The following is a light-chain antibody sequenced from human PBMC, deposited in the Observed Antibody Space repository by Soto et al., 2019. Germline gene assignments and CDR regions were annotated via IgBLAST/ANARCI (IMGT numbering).Light chain of an antibody. CDR3: SSHTSSNTRI. CDR1: SSDNGTYDY. J-gene: IGLJ1*01. V-gene: IGLV2-14*03. CDR2: EVS. Sequence: QSVLTQPASVSGSPGQSIAISCTGTSSDNGTYDYVSWYQQHPDKASKLMIYEVSNRPSGVSNRFSGSKSVNTATLTISGLQAEDEADYYCSSHTSSNTRIFGTGTKVTVL.